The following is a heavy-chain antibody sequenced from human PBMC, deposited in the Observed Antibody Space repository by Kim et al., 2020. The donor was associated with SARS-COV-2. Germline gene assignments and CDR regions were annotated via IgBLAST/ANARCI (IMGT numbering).Heavy chain of an antibody. CDR1: GGTFSSYA. Sequence: SVKVSCKASGGTFSSYAISWVRQAPGQGLEWMGRIIPILGIANYAQKFQGRVTITADKSTSTAYMELSSLRSEDTAVDYCARVSGYCSSTSCYAGYYYYGMDVWGQGPTVTVAS. CDR3: ARVSGYCSSTSCYAGYYYYGMDV. D-gene: IGHD2-2*01. CDR2: IIPILGIA. J-gene: IGHJ6*02. V-gene: IGHV1-69*04.